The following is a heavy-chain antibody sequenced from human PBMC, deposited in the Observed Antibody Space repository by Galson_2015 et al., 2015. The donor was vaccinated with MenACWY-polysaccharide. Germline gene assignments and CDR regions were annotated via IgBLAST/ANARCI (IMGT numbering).Heavy chain of an antibody. Sequence: SVKVSCKASGYTFTTHYFHWLRQAPGQGLEWMGSINPNSGDTTYAQRFQGRVMMTRDTSISTVYMELSSLKSDDTAVYYCARGGGRYHLDYWGQGTLVTVST. V-gene: IGHV1-2*02. D-gene: IGHD1-26*01. J-gene: IGHJ4*02. CDR3: ARGGGRYHLDY. CDR1: GYTFTTHY. CDR2: INPNSGDT.